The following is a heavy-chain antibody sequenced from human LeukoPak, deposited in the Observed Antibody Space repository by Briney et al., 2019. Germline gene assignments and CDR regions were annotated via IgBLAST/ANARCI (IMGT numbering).Heavy chain of an antibody. CDR1: GSTFSSYA. Sequence: GGSLRLSCAASGSTFSSYAMSWVRQAPGKGLEWVSAISGSGGSTYYADSVKGRFTISRDNSKNTLYLQMNSLRAEDTAVYYCAKVLAARYYYYYMDVWGKGTTVTVSS. J-gene: IGHJ6*03. D-gene: IGHD6-6*01. CDR2: ISGSGGST. V-gene: IGHV3-23*01. CDR3: AKVLAARYYYYYMDV.